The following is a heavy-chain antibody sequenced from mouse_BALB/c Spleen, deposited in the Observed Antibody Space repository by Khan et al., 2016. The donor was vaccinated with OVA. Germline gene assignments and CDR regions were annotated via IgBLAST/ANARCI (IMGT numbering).Heavy chain of an antibody. CDR2: ISYSGRT. Sequence: QLEESGPGLVKPSQSLSLTCTVTGYSITSDYAWNWIRQFPGNKLEWMGYISYSGRTSYNPSLKSRISITRDTSKNQFFLHLNSVTTEDTATYYCARAVTITTVVATDFDYWGQGTTLTVSS. J-gene: IGHJ2*01. CDR1: GYSITSDYA. D-gene: IGHD1-1*01. V-gene: IGHV3-2*02. CDR3: ARAVTITTVVATDFDY.